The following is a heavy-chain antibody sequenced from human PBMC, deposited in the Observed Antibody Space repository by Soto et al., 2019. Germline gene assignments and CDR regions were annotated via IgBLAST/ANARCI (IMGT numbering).Heavy chain of an antibody. V-gene: IGHV4-59*12. CDR1: GGSISSYY. CDR2: VHHSWGS. CDR3: VRAVSGGPRDP. J-gene: IGHJ5*02. Sequence: SETLSLTCTVSGGSISSYYWSWFRQSPGKRMEWIGYVHHSWGSSYNPSLQSRVAISLDTSKNQFSLNLSSVTAADTAVYYCVRAVSGGPRDPWGQGTLVTVSS. D-gene: IGHD3-10*01.